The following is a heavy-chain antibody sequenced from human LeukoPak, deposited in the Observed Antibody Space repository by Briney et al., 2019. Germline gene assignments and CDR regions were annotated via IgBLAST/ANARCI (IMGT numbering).Heavy chain of an antibody. Sequence: SETLSLTCTVAGGSISSFYWSWIRQPPGSELEWIGYIYYSGSTSYNPSLKSRVTISVDTSKNQFSLNLSSVTAADTAVYYCARASQLYYFDYWGQGTLVTVSS. D-gene: IGHD2-15*01. CDR2: IYYSGST. V-gene: IGHV4-59*01. CDR3: ARASQLYYFDY. J-gene: IGHJ4*02. CDR1: GGSISSFY.